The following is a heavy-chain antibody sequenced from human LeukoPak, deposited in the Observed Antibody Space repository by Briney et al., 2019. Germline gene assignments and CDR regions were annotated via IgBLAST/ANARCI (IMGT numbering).Heavy chain of an antibody. J-gene: IGHJ4*02. CDR3: ARGLYSYGYVLDY. CDR2: IKEDGSEK. CDR1: GFTFSSYW. D-gene: IGHD5-18*01. Sequence: TGGSLRLSCAASGFTFSSYWMTWVRQAPGKGLEWVANIKEDGSEKHCVESVKGRFTISRDNAKNSLYLQMNSLRAEDTAVYYCARGLYSYGYVLDYWGQGTLVTVSS. V-gene: IGHV3-7*01.